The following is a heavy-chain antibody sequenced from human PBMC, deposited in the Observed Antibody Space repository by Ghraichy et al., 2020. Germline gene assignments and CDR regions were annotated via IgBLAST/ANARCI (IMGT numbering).Heavy chain of an antibody. CDR1: GFTFSSYA. V-gene: IGHV3-23*01. CDR2: ISGSGGST. Sequence: GGSLRLSCAASGFTFSSYAMSWVRQAPGKGLEWVSAISGSGGSTYYADSVKGRFTISRDNSQNTLYLQMNSLRDEDTAVYYCARNRLGGSGSVFDNWGQGTLVTVSS. J-gene: IGHJ4*02. D-gene: IGHD3-10*01. CDR3: ARNRLGGSGSVFDN.